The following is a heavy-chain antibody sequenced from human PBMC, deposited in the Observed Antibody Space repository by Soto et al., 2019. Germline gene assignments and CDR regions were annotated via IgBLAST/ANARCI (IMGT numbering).Heavy chain of an antibody. CDR2: INPSGGST. CDR1: GYTFTSYY. J-gene: IGHJ4*02. V-gene: IGHV1-46*01. CDR3: ARESRDGGSYYY. D-gene: IGHD1-26*01. Sequence: ASVKVSCKXSGYTFTSYYMHWVRQAPGQGLEWMGIINPSGGSTSYAQKFQGRVTMTRDTSTSTVYMELSSLRSEDTAVYYCARESRDGGSYYYWGQGTLVTVSS.